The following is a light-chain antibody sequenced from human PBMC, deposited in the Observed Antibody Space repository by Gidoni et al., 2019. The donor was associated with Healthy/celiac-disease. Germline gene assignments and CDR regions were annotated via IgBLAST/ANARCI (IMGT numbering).Light chain of an antibody. CDR1: QSVSSSY. CDR2: GAS. Sequence: EIVLTQSPGTLSLSPGERATLSCRASQSVSSSYLAWYQQKPGQAPRLLIYGASSRATGIPDRFSGSGFGTDFTLTIRRLEPEDFAVYYCQQYGTSLWTFXQXTKVXIK. J-gene: IGKJ1*01. CDR3: QQYGTSLWT. V-gene: IGKV3-20*01.